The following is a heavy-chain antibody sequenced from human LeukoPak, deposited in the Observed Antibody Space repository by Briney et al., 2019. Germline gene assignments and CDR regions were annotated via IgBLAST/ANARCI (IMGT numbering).Heavy chain of an antibody. D-gene: IGHD1-26*01. J-gene: IGHJ4*02. CDR3: AKDRDLYSGSPGGVDY. Sequence: GRSLRLSCAASGFTFSSYGMHWVRQAPGKGLEWVAVIWYDGSNKYYADSVKGRFTISRDNSKNTLYLQMNSLRAEDTAVYYCAKDRDLYSGSPGGVDYWGQGTLVTVSS. V-gene: IGHV3-33*06. CDR1: GFTFSSYG. CDR2: IWYDGSNK.